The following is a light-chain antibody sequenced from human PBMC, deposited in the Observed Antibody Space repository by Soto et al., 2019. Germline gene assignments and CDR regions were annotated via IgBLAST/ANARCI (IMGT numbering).Light chain of an antibody. Sequence: QSVLTQPASVSGSPGQSITISCTGTSSDVGTYSYVSWYQQHPGKAPKLIIYEVSNRPSGVSYRFSGSKSGSTVSLTISGLQAEDDADYDCTSYTSSSTLYVFGTGTKVTVL. CDR3: TSYTSSSTLYV. CDR2: EVS. J-gene: IGLJ1*01. V-gene: IGLV2-14*01. CDR1: SSDVGTYSY.